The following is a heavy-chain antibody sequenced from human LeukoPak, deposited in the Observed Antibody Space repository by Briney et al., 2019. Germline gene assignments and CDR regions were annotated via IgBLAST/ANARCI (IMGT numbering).Heavy chain of an antibody. CDR1: GFTFSSYG. J-gene: IGHJ6*03. CDR2: IWYDGGNK. Sequence: GGSLRLSCAASGFTFSSYGMHWVRQAPGKGLEWVAVIWYDGGNKYYADSVKGRFTISRDNSKNTLYLQMNSLRAEDTAVYYCARGGGSSWYYYYYYMDVWGKGTTVTVSS. V-gene: IGHV3-33*01. D-gene: IGHD6-13*01. CDR3: ARGGGSSWYYYYYYMDV.